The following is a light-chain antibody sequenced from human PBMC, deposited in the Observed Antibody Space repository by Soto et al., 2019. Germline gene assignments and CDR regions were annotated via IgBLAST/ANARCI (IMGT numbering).Light chain of an antibody. CDR1: QSISSW. V-gene: IGKV1-5*01. J-gene: IGKJ5*01. CDR3: QQYNSYRMGIT. CDR2: DAS. Sequence: DIQMTHSPSTLSASVGDRVTITCRASQSISSWLAWYQQKPGKAPKLLIYDASSLESGVPSRFSGSGSGTEFTLTISSLQPDDFATFYCQQYNSYRMGITFGQGTRLEI.